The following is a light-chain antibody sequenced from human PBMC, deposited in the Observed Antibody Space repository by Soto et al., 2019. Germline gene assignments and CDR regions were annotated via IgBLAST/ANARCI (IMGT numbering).Light chain of an antibody. J-gene: IGKJ5*01. Sequence: DIQMTQSPSSLSASVGDRVTITCRASQGISNYLAWYQQNPGKVPKLLIYAASTLQSGVPSRFSGSGSGTAFTLTISSLQPEDVATYYCQKYNSAPLTFGQGKRLDIK. CDR1: QGISNY. CDR3: QKYNSAPLT. V-gene: IGKV1-27*01. CDR2: AAS.